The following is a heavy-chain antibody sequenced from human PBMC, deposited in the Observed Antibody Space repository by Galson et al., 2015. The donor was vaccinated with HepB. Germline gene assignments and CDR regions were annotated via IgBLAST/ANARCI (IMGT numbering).Heavy chain of an antibody. V-gene: IGHV1-69*06. CDR3: ARDGGYCTNGLCYHIAAAGTVFGY. CDR1: GGTFSSYA. D-gene: IGHD2-8*01. Sequence: SVKVSCKASGGTFSSYAISWVRQAPGQGLEWMGGIIPIFGTANYAQKFQGRVTITADKSTSTAYMELSSLRSEDTAVYYCARDGGYCTNGLCYHIAAAGTVFGYWGQGTLVTVSS. CDR2: IIPIFGTA. J-gene: IGHJ4*02.